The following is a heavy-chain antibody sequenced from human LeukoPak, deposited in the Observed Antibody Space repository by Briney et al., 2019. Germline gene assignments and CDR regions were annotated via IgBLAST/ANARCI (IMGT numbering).Heavy chain of an antibody. CDR1: GFTFSSYG. CDR3: AKDHLPGIVVADRDY. V-gene: IGHV3-30*18. Sequence: GGSLRLSCVVSGFTFSSYGMHWVRQAPGKGLEWVAVISYDGSRKYYADSVKGRFTISRDNSKNTLYLQINSLIAEDTAVYYCAKDHLPGIVVADRDYWGLGTLVTVSS. D-gene: IGHD6-19*01. J-gene: IGHJ4*02. CDR2: ISYDGSRK.